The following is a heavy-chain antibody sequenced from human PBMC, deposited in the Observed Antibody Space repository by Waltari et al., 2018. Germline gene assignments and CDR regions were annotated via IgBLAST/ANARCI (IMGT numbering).Heavy chain of an antibody. J-gene: IGHJ4*02. CDR1: GFPFRSFT. CDR3: ASAPRPEVSAPFDF. CDR2: ISGIGDIT. V-gene: IGHV3-23*04. D-gene: IGHD2-8*01. Sequence: EVQLVESGGGLVQPGGFLRLSWAGSGFPFRSFTLHWVRQAPGKGLGWVSGISGIGDITSYADSVKGRFTISRDTSKNTLYLLLNSLRPGDTAIYYCASAPRPEVSAPFDFWGRGTLVTVSS.